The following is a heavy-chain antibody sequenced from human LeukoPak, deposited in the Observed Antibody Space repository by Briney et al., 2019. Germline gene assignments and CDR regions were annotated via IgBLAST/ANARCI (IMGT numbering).Heavy chain of an antibody. Sequence: GGSLRLSCAASGFTFSSYGMHWVRQAPGKGLEWVAVILSEGSKEFYTDSVKGRFTISRDNSKNTLYLQMNSLRAEDTAVYYCVRDLIAVAGTGYYYGMDVWGQGTTVTVSS. D-gene: IGHD6-19*01. J-gene: IGHJ6*02. CDR2: ILSEGSKE. CDR3: VRDLIAVAGTGYYYGMDV. CDR1: GFTFSSYG. V-gene: IGHV3-33*01.